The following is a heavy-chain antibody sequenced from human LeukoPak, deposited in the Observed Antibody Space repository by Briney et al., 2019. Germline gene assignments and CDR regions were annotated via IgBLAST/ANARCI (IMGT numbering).Heavy chain of an antibody. CDR1: GFTFSSYS. Sequence: PGGSLSLSCAASGFTFSSYSMLWVRHAPGKGLEGVSYISSSSSTIYYADSVKGRFTISRDNSKNTLYLQMNSLRAEDTAVYYCAKRAGMVRGVSYYMDVWGKGTTVTVSS. CDR2: ISSSSSTI. D-gene: IGHD3-10*01. J-gene: IGHJ6*03. V-gene: IGHV3-48*01. CDR3: AKRAGMVRGVSYYMDV.